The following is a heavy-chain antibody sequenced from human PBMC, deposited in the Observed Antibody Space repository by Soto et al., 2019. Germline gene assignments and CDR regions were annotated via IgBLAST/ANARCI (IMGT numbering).Heavy chain of an antibody. V-gene: IGHV2-5*02. D-gene: IGHD3-22*01. CDR3: AQRASSGNYLGD. CDR2: IYWDDDK. J-gene: IGHJ4*02. CDR1: GFSLSTSGVG. Sequence: QITLKESGTPLVKPTQTLTLTCTFSGFSLSTSGVGVGWLRQPPGRALASLALIYWDDDKRYSPSLKSRLTITKEAPKNQVVLTMTNQDPVDTATYYCAQRASSGNYLGDWGQGTLVTVSS.